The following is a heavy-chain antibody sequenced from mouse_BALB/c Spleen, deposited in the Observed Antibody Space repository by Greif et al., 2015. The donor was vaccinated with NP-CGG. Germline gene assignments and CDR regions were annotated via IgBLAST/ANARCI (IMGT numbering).Heavy chain of an antibody. Sequence: QVQLQQSGAELAKPGASVKMSCKVSGYTFTSYWMHWVKQRPGQGLEWIGYINPSTGYTEYNQKFKDKATLTADKSSSTAYMQLSSLTSEDSAVYYCANYYGSSYYFDYWGQGTTLTVSS. D-gene: IGHD1-1*01. J-gene: IGHJ2*01. V-gene: IGHV1-7*01. CDR3: ANYYGSSYYFDY. CDR1: GYTFTSYW. CDR2: INPSTGYT.